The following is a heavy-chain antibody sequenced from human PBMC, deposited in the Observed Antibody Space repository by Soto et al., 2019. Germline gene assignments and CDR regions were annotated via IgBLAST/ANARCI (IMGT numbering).Heavy chain of an antibody. CDR1: GFSLSTSGMC. D-gene: IGHD2-2*01. V-gene: IGHV2-70*11. CDR3: ARIYVPAAMSAGPLYYMDV. Sequence: SGPTLVKPTQTLTLTCTFSGFSLSTSGMCVSWIRQPPGKALEWLARIDWDDDKYYSTSLKTRLTISKDTSKNQVVLKMTNMDPVDTATYYCARIYVPAAMSAGPLYYMDVWGKGTTVTVSS. CDR2: IDWDDDK. J-gene: IGHJ6*03.